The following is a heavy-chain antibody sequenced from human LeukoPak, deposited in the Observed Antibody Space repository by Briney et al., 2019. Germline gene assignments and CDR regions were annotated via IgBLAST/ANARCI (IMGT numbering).Heavy chain of an antibody. CDR3: ATGEHDY. J-gene: IGHJ4*02. D-gene: IGHD1-26*01. Sequence: PGGSLRLSCAASGFTVSSYYMNWLRQAPGKGLEWVSVIYSGSSTYYADSVKARFTISRDNSKNTLYLQMNSLRAEDTAVYYCATGEHDYWGQGTLVTVSS. CDR2: IYSGSST. V-gene: IGHV3-53*01. CDR1: GFTVSSYY.